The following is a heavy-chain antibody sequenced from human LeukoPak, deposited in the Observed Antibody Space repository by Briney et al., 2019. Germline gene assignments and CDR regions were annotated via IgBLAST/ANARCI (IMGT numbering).Heavy chain of an antibody. CDR3: ARIDSGYYRANYYYYMDV. CDR1: QFTFSSYG. D-gene: IGHD3-22*01. Sequence: PGGSLRLSCAASQFTFSSYGMSWVRQAPGKGLEWVSAISGSGSSTYYADSVKGRFTISRDNSKNTLYLQMNSLRAEDTAVYYCARIDSGYYRANYYYYMDVWGKGTTVTISS. CDR2: ISGSGSST. V-gene: IGHV3-23*01. J-gene: IGHJ6*03.